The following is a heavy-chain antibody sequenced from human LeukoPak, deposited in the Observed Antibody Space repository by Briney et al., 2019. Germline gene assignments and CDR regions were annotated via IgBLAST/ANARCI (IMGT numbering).Heavy chain of an antibody. CDR1: GYTFTSYG. CDR2: ISAYNGNT. J-gene: IGHJ4*02. D-gene: IGHD5-12*01. V-gene: IGHV1-18*01. CDR3: ARVLKDGYDPGYFDY. Sequence: ASVKVSCKASGYTFTSYGISWVRQAPGQGLEWMGWISAYNGNTNYAQKLQGRVTMTTDTSTSTAYMELRSLRSDDTAVYYCARVLKDGYDPGYFDYWGQGTLVTVSS.